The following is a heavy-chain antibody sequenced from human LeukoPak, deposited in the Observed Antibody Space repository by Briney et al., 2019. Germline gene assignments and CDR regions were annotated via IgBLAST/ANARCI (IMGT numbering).Heavy chain of an antibody. J-gene: IGHJ2*01. CDR2: IIPIFGTT. V-gene: IGHV1-69*13. Sequence: ASVKVSCKASGGTFSSSAIIWVRQAPGQGLEWMGGIIPIFGTTNYAQKFQGRVTITADEFTSTAYMELSSLRSEDTAVYYCARRWGPHCSSISCYWRDWYFDLWGRGTLVTVSS. CDR3: ARRWGPHCSSISCYWRDWYFDL. CDR1: GGTFSSSA. D-gene: IGHD2-2*01.